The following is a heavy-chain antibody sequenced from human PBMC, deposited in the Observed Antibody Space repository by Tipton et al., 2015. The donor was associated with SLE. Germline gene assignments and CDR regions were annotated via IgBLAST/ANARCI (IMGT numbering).Heavy chain of an antibody. V-gene: IGHV4-34*01. Sequence: TLSLTCAVYGGSFSGYYWTWIRQAPGKGLEWIGEINHSGSTNYNPSLKGRVTISVDTSKNQFSLKVTSVTAAETAVYYCARGRFLEWFGYFYYMDVWGKGTTVTVSS. CDR2: INHSGST. CDR1: GGSFSGYY. CDR3: ARGRFLEWFGYFYYMDV. J-gene: IGHJ6*03. D-gene: IGHD3-3*01.